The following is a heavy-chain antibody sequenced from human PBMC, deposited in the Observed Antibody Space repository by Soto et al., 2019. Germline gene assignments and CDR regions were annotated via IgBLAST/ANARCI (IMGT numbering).Heavy chain of an antibody. CDR2: VTLSGDYT. D-gene: IGHD4-17*01. J-gene: IGHJ4*02. V-gene: IGHV3-23*01. Sequence: PGGSLRRSCVASGFSFTSYAMAWVRQAPGMGLEWVCTVTLSGDYTYYADPVKGRFTISRDNSKNTVYLQLSSLRADDTAVYYCARVGYGDLAQWGQGTWVTVSS. CDR3: ARVGYGDLAQ. CDR1: GFSFTSYA.